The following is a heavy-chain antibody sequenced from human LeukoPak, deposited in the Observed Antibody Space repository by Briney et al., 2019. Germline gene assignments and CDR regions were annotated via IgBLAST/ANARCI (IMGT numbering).Heavy chain of an antibody. CDR1: GFTFRSYS. CDR2: ISSGSTYI. Sequence: GGSLRLSCAGSGFTFRSYSMNWVSQAPGKGLEWVSSISSGSTYIYRADSLKGRFTTSRDNAKNSLYLQMNSLRAEDTAVYYCATSSHGDCSGGSCYYFDYWGQGTLVTVSS. V-gene: IGHV3-21*01. CDR3: ATSSHGDCSGGSCYYFDY. J-gene: IGHJ4*02. D-gene: IGHD2-15*01.